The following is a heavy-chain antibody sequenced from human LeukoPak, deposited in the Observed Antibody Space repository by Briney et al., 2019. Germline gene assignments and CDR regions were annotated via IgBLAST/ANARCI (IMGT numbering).Heavy chain of an antibody. CDR1: GFTFSSYA. V-gene: IGHV3-30*01. Sequence: GRSLRLSCAASGFTFSSYAMHWVRQAPGKGLEWVAVISYDGSNKYYADSVKGRFTISRDNSKNTLYLQMNSLRAEDTAVYYCAGSGTPMTYYYMDVWGKGTTVTVSS. D-gene: IGHD3-10*01. CDR3: AGSGTPMTYYYMDV. CDR2: ISYDGSNK. J-gene: IGHJ6*03.